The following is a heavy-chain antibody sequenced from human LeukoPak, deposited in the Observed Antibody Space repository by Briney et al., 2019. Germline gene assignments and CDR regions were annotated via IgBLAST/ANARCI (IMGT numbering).Heavy chain of an antibody. CDR2: ISYEGKSQ. Sequence: GGSLRLSCVASGFTFTSYGMHWVRQAPGKGLEWVAVISYEGKSQYYADSVKGRFTISRDNSRNTLYLQMNSLRPEDTALYYCAKERDYYISTNYDYWGQGTLVTVSS. D-gene: IGHD3-9*01. V-gene: IGHV3-30*18. CDR3: AKERDYYISTNYDY. CDR1: GFTFTSYG. J-gene: IGHJ4*02.